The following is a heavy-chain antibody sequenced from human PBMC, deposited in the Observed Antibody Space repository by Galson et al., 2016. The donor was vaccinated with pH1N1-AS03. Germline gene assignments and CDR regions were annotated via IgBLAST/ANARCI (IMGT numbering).Heavy chain of an antibody. CDR1: GYSFINYA. CDR2: LNSTSGNT. CDR3: AKVGIVISSGWYGRFDY. Sequence: SVKVSCKASGYSFINYAIHWVRQAPGQRLEWMGWLNSTSGNTEYSQKSQGRATITRDTSASTASMELSSLRSEDTAVYYCAKVGIVISSGWYGRFDYWGQGTLVTVSS. D-gene: IGHD6-19*01. J-gene: IGHJ4*02. V-gene: IGHV1-3*01.